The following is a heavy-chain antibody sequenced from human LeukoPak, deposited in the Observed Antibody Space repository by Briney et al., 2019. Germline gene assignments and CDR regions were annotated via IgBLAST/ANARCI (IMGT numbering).Heavy chain of an antibody. V-gene: IGHV3-33*01. J-gene: IGHJ5*02. CDR2: IWYDGSNK. D-gene: IGHD2-15*01. Sequence: GGSLLLSCAASGFTSSSYGMHWVRQAPGKGLEWVAVIWYDGSNKYYADSVKGRFTISRDNSKNTLYLQMNSLRAEDAAVYYCAREYCSGGSCYWDPPYNWFDPWGLGTLVTVSS. CDR3: AREYCSGGSCYWDPPYNWFDP. CDR1: GFTSSSYG.